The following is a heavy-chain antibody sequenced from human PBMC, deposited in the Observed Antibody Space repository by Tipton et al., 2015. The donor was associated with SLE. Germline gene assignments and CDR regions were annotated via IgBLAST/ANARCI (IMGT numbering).Heavy chain of an antibody. V-gene: IGHV1-18*01. J-gene: IGHJ4*02. CDR3: AIGVAGTLFFDY. D-gene: IGHD6-19*01. CDR2: ISAYNGNT. CDR1: DYTFTNYG. Sequence: QLVQSGAEVKKPGASVKVSCKASDYTFTNYGISWVRQAPGQGLEWMGWISAYNGNTNYAQKFQGRVTMTTDTSTSTAYMELRSPRSDDTAVYYCAIGVAGTLFFDYWGQGTLVTVSS.